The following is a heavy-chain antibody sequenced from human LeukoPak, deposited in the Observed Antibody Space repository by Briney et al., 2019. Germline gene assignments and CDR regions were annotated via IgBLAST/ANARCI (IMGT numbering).Heavy chain of an antibody. Sequence: PGGSLRLSCAASGFTFSSYEMNWVRQAPGKGLEWVSYISSSGSTIYYADSVKGRFTISRDNSKNTLYLQMNSLRAEDTAVYYCAKGLAAARVYWGQGTLVTVSS. D-gene: IGHD6-13*01. J-gene: IGHJ4*02. CDR1: GFTFSSYE. CDR3: AKGLAAARVY. V-gene: IGHV3-48*03. CDR2: ISSSGSTI.